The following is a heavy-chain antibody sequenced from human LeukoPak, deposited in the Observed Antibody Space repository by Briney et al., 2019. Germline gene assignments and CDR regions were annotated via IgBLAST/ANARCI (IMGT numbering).Heavy chain of an antibody. Sequence: GGSLRLSCAASGFTFSSHWMHWVRQVPGEGPVWVSRINRDGSSISYADSVKGRFTISRDNAKNTLYLRMNSLRADDTAVYYCGKRELWHGSGEDAWGQGTTVTVSS. V-gene: IGHV3-74*01. CDR2: INRDGSSI. CDR1: GFTFSSHW. J-gene: IGHJ6*02. CDR3: GKRELWHGSGEDA. D-gene: IGHD3-10*01.